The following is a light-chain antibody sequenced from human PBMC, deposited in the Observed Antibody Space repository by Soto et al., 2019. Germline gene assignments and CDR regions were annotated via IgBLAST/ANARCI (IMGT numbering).Light chain of an antibody. CDR2: GAS. J-gene: IGKJ1*01. CDR3: QQYGYSTWT. V-gene: IGKV3-20*01. Sequence: EIVMTQSPASLSVSPGERATLSCRASQSMGSNLAWYQQKPGQAPNLLIYGASSRATGIPDRFSGSGSGTDFTLTISRLEPEDFAVYYCQQYGYSTWTFGQGTKVDI. CDR1: QSMGSN.